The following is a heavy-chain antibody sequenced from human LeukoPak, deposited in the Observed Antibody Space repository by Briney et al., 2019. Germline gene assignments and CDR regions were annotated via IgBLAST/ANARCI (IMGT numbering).Heavy chain of an antibody. CDR1: GFTFSSYW. Sequence: PGGSLRLSCAASGFTFSSYWMHWVRQIPGKGLVWVSRIKSDGSTKYADSVKGQFTISRENAKSTLSLQMNSLRAEDTGVYYCARAPSEIGGYYPEYFRHWGQGTLVTVSS. J-gene: IGHJ1*01. CDR3: ARAPSEIGGYYPEYFRH. CDR2: IKSDGST. V-gene: IGHV3-74*01. D-gene: IGHD3-22*01.